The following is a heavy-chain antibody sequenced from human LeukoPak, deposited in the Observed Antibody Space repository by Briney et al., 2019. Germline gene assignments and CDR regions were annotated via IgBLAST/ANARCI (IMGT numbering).Heavy chain of an antibody. J-gene: IGHJ4*02. CDR2: ISGSGGST. Sequence: PGGSLRLSCAASGFTFSSYAMSWVRQAPGKGLEWVSAISGSGGSTYYADSVKGRFAISRDTSKNTLYLQMNSLRAEDTAVYYCVKDRLVGELPPSHYFDYWGQGSLVTVSS. CDR3: VKDRLVGELPPSHYFDY. V-gene: IGHV3-23*01. CDR1: GFTFSSYA. D-gene: IGHD3-10*01.